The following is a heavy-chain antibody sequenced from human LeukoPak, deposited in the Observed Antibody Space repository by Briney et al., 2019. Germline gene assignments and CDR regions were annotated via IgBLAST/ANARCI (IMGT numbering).Heavy chain of an antibody. V-gene: IGHV3-48*01. CDR2: LSRSGSTI. CDR3: ARIWDGYSGSDY. J-gene: IGHJ4*02. Sequence: GGSLRLSCAASGFTFSSYGMHWVRQAPGKGLEWISYLSRSGSTIYYAASVKGRFTISRDNAKNSLYLQMNSLRAEDTAVYYCARIWDGYSGSDYWGQGTLVTVSS. CDR1: GFTFSSYG. D-gene: IGHD1-26*01.